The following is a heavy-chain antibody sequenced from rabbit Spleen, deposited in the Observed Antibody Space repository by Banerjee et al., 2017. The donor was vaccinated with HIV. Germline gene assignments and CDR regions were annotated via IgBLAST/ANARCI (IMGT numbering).Heavy chain of an antibody. D-gene: IGHD8-1*01. V-gene: IGHV1S40*01. CDR3: ARDGAGGSYFAL. CDR2: MDTGSGGVT. CDR1: GFSFSSSYY. Sequence: QSLEESGGGLVQPEGSLTLTSTASGFSFSSSYYMCWVRQAPGKGLEWIGCMDTGSGGVTYYASWAKGRFTISKTSSTTVTLQMTSLTDADTATYFCARDGAGGSYFALWGPGTLVTVS. J-gene: IGHJ4*01.